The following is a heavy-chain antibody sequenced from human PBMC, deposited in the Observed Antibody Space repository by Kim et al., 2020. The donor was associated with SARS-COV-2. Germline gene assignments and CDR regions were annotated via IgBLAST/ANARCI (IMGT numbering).Heavy chain of an antibody. CDR3: AREGSSWYKRSYYFDY. J-gene: IGHJ4*02. D-gene: IGHD6-13*01. CDR2: INPNSGGT. CDR1: GYTFTGYY. Sequence: ASVKVSCKASGYTFTGYYMHWVRQAPGQGLEWMGWINPNSGGTNYAQKFQGWVTMTRDTSISTAYMELSRLRSDDTAVYYCAREGSSWYKRSYYFDYWGQGTLVTVSS. V-gene: IGHV1-2*04.